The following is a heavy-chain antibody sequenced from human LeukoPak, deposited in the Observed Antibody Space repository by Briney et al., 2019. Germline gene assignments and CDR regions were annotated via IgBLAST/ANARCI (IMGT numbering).Heavy chain of an antibody. J-gene: IGHJ4*02. Sequence: PSETLSLTCSVSGDSISTSSSYWGWIRQPPGKGLEWIGSIYYSGSTYYNTSLKSRVTMSVDTSKNQFSLKLSSVTAADTAVYYCARGAYRGYDQLDYWGQGTLVTVSS. CDR1: GDSISTSSSY. V-gene: IGHV4-39*07. CDR3: ARGAYRGYDQLDY. CDR2: IYYSGST. D-gene: IGHD5-12*01.